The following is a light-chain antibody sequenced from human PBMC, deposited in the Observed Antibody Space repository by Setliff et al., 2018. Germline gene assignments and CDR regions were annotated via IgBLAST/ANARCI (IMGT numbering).Light chain of an antibody. V-gene: IGLV1-44*01. CDR3: LSYTSETTHAL. CDR1: SSNIGSNA. CDR2: TNN. Sequence: QSVLTQPRSMSGSPGHSVIFSCSGTSSNIGSNAVNWYQQFPGTAPKLLIQTNNQRHFGVPDRFSGSKSGASASLAISGLRSGDEADYYCLSYTSETTHALFGGGTKVTVL. J-gene: IGLJ2*01.